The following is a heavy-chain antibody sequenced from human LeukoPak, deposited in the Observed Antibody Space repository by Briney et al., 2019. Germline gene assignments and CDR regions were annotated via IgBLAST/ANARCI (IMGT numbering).Heavy chain of an antibody. CDR1: VFTFSSXT. J-gene: IGHJ4*02. Sequence: SVTLSCAASVFTFSSXTMHWVRHAPCKGXEWVGGISCDGSNKYYADSVKGRFTISRDNSKNTLYLQMNSLRAEDTAVYYCARNPVDYGSNSYFDYWGQGTLVTVSS. CDR2: ISCDGSNK. V-gene: IGHV3-30-3*01. CDR3: ARNPVDYGSNSYFDY. D-gene: IGHD4-23*01.